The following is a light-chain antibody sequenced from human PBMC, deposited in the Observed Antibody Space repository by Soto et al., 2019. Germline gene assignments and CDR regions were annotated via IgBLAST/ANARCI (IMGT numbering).Light chain of an antibody. V-gene: IGLV2-8*01. CDR2: EVS. CDR1: ISVVGGYNY. Sequence: QSALTQPPSASGSPGQSVTISCTGTISVVGGYNYVSWYQQHPGKAPKLMIYEVSKRPSGVPDRFSGSKSGNTASLTVSGLQTEDEADYYCSSYAGSNNPVVFGGGTKLTVL. CDR3: SSYAGSNNPVV. J-gene: IGLJ2*01.